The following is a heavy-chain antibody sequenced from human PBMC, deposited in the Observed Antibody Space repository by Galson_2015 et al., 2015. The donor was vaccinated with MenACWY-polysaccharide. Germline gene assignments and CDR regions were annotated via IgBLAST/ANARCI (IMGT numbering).Heavy chain of an antibody. J-gene: IGHJ6*02. Sequence: SLRLSCAASGFTFSSYAMHWVRQAPGKGLEWVAVISYDGSNKYYADSVKGRFTISRDNSKNTLYLQMNSLRAEDTAVYYCARDRTVYDSSGSRGMDVWGQGTTVTVSS. CDR2: ISYDGSNK. CDR1: GFTFSSYA. V-gene: IGHV3-30-3*01. D-gene: IGHD3-22*01. CDR3: ARDRTVYDSSGSRGMDV.